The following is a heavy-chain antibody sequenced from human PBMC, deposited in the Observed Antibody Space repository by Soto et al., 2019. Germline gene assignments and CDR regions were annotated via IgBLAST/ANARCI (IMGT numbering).Heavy chain of an antibody. Sequence: DSVKVSCKASGYTFTGYYMHWVRQAPGQGLEWMGWINPNSGGTNYAQKFQGRVTMTRDTSISTAYMELSRLRSDDTAVYYCARAFNPSRSWGYYSYGMDVRGHGTTVTAS. J-gene: IGHJ6*02. V-gene: IGHV1-2*02. D-gene: IGHD6-13*01. CDR1: GYTFTGYY. CDR2: INPNSGGT. CDR3: ARAFNPSRSWGYYSYGMDV.